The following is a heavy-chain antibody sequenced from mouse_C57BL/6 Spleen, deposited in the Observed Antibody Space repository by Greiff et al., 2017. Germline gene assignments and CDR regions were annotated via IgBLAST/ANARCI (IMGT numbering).Heavy chain of an antibody. J-gene: IGHJ1*03. D-gene: IGHD1-1*01. CDR2: IRKKANGYTT. Sequence: EVMLVESGGGLVQPGGSLSLSCAASGFTFTDYYMSWVRQPPGKALEWLGFIRKKANGYTTEYSASVKGRFTISRDNSQSILYLQMNALRAKDSATYYCARYYGSSYWYFDVWGTGTTVTVSS. V-gene: IGHV7-3*01. CDR1: GFTFTDYY. CDR3: ARYYGSSYWYFDV.